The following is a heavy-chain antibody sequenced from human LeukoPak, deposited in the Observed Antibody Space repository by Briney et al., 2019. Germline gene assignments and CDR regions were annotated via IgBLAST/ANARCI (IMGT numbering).Heavy chain of an antibody. CDR2: ISSSGSTI. J-gene: IGHJ6*04. V-gene: IGHV3-48*03. CDR1: GFTFSSYE. D-gene: IGHD1-1*01. Sequence: GGSLRLSCAASGFTFSSYEMNWVRQGPGKGLEWVSYISSSGSTIYYADSVKGRFTISRDNAKNSLYLQMNSLRAEDTAVYYCARWYNWNDGNYYGMDVWGKGTTVTVSS. CDR3: ARWYNWNDGNYYGMDV.